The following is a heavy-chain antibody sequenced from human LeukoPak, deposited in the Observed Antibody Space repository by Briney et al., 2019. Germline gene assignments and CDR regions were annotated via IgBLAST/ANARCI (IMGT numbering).Heavy chain of an antibody. V-gene: IGHV4-59*08. D-gene: IGHD4-11*01. Sequence: PSETLSLTCTVSGGSISSYYWSSIRQPPGKGLEWIGYIYYSGTTNYNPSLKGRVTISVDTSKNRFSLMLSSVTAADTAVYYCARQRDAYSIDRPFDFWGQGTLVTVSS. CDR1: GGSISSYY. CDR3: ARQRDAYSIDRPFDF. CDR2: IYYSGTT. J-gene: IGHJ4*02.